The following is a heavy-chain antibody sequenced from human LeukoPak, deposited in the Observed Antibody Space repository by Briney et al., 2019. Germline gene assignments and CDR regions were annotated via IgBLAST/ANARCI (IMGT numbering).Heavy chain of an antibody. D-gene: IGHD6-19*01. V-gene: IGHV2-5*02. Sequence: SGPTLVNPTQTLTLTCTFSGFSLTTTGGGVGWIRQPPGKALEWLALIYWDDDKPHSTFLKNRLSNTKDTSRKQVVLTVTNVDPLDTATYYCAHTLPQKWLVSFDHWGQGTLVTVSS. CDR1: GFSLTTTGGG. CDR2: IYWDDDK. CDR3: AHTLPQKWLVSFDH. J-gene: IGHJ4*02.